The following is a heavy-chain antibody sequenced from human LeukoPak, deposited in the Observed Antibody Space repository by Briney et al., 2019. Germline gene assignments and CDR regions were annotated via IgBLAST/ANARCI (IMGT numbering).Heavy chain of an antibody. D-gene: IGHD2-2*01. CDR3: ARTYCSSTSCRLFDN. CDR2: ITSSSSTM. J-gene: IGHJ4*02. Sequence: GGSLRLSCAASGFTFSTYSMNWVRQAPGKGLEWVSYITSSSSTMFYADSVKGRFTISRDNAKNSLYLQMNSLRAEDTAVYYCARTYCSSTSCRLFDNWGQGTLVTVSS. V-gene: IGHV3-48*01. CDR1: GFTFSTYS.